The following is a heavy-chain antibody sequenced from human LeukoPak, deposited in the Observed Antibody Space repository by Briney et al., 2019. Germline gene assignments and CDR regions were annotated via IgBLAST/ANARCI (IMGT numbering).Heavy chain of an antibody. CDR2: IKSDGSIT. D-gene: IGHD3-16*02. CDR3: AKDSEPALYDYVWGSYRYTGFYFDY. Sequence: GGSLRLSCEASRFTFYSYWMHWVRQAPGKGLVWVSCIKSDGSITNYADSVKGRFTISRDNSKNTLYLQMNSLRAEDTAVYYCAKDSEPALYDYVWGSYRYTGFYFDYWGQGTLVTVSS. J-gene: IGHJ4*02. V-gene: IGHV3-74*01. CDR1: RFTFYSYW.